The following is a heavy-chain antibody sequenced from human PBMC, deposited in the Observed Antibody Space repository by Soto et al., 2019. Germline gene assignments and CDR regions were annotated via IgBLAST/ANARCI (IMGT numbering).Heavy chain of an antibody. D-gene: IGHD3-10*01. J-gene: IGHJ6*02. CDR3: AKVSGSGAKYYYYGMDV. Sequence: GGSLRLSCAASGFTFSSYAMSWVRQAPGKGLEWVSAISGSGGSTYYADSVKGRFTISRDNSKNTLYLQMNSLRAEDTAVYYCAKVSGSGAKYYYYGMDVWGQGTTVNVSS. V-gene: IGHV3-23*01. CDR2: ISGSGGST. CDR1: GFTFSSYA.